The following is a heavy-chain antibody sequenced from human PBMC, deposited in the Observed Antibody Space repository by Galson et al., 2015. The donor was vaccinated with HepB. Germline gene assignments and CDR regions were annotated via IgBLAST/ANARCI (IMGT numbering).Heavy chain of an antibody. J-gene: IGHJ6*02. Sequence: SVKVSCKASGYTFSNYGLSWVRQAPGQGLEWMGWISGYDGSTNYAPKFQGRVTMTTQTSTGTAYIELRSLRSDDTAVYYCARDSRLELHLNDYYPYGMDIWGQGTAVTVSS. CDR2: ISGYDGST. CDR1: GYTFSNYG. CDR3: ARDSRLELHLNDYYPYGMDI. V-gene: IGHV1-18*01. D-gene: IGHD1-7*01.